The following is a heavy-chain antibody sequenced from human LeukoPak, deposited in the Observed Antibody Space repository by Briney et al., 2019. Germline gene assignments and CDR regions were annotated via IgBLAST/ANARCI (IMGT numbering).Heavy chain of an antibody. V-gene: IGHV1-69*04. CDR2: INPILGIA. D-gene: IGHD3-10*01. CDR1: GGTFSSYA. Sequence: SVKVSCKASGGTFSSYAISWVRQAPGQGLEWMGRINPILGIANYAQKFQGRVTITADKSTSTAYMELSSLRSEDTAVYYCAREWFGESVAFDYWGQGTLVTVSS. CDR3: AREWFGESVAFDY. J-gene: IGHJ4*02.